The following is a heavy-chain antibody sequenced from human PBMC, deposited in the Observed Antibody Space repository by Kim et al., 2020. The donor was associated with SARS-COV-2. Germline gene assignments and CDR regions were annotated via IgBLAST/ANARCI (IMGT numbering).Heavy chain of an antibody. J-gene: IGHJ4*02. D-gene: IGHD5-18*01. CDR3: AKEGVQLWLDDD. V-gene: IGHV3-23*01. Sequence: YYADAVKGRFTISRDNTKNTLYLQMNSLRAEDTAVYYCAKEGVQLWLDDDWGQGTLVTVSS.